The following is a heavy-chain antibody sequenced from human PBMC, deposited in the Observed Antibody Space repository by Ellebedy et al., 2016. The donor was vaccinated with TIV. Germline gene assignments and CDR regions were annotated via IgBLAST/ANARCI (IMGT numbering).Heavy chain of an antibody. CDR1: GIIFSSYW. CDR2: INSDGSST. V-gene: IGHV3-74*01. D-gene: IGHD1-26*01. CDR3: ATERSGSYYNY. J-gene: IGHJ4*02. Sequence: GESLKISCAASGIIFSSYWMPWVRQAPGKGLVWVSRINSDGSSTTYADSVKGRFTISRDNAKNTVYLKMNSLRAEDTAVYYCATERSGSYYNYWGQGTLVTVSS.